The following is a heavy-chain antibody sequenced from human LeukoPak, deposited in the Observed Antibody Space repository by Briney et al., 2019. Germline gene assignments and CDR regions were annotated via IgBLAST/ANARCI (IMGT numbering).Heavy chain of an antibody. V-gene: IGHV3-30*02. J-gene: IGHJ3*02. CDR1: AFTFIKYG. Sequence: GGSLRLSCAASAFTFIKYGMHWVRQAPGKGLEWVAFIRYDGSTKYYADSVKGRFTISRDNSRHTVYLQMNSLRAEDTAVYYCAKGYSYYDSRLGAFDIWGQGTMVTVSS. D-gene: IGHD3-22*01. CDR2: IRYDGSTK. CDR3: AKGYSYYDSRLGAFDI.